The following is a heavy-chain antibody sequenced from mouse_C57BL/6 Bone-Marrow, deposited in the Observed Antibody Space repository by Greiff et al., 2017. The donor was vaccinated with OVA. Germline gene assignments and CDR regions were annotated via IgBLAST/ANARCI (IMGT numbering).Heavy chain of an antibody. CDR2: IDPENGDT. D-gene: IGHD2-4*01. V-gene: IGHV14-4*01. Sequence: EVQLQQSGAELVRPGASVKLSCTASGFNIKDDYMHWVKQRPEQGLEWIGWIDPENGDTEYASKFQGKATITADTSSNTAYLQLSSLTSEDTAVYYCTSYDYDGVYFDYGGQGTTLTVSS. J-gene: IGHJ2*01. CDR1: GFNIKDDY. CDR3: TSYDYDGVYFDY.